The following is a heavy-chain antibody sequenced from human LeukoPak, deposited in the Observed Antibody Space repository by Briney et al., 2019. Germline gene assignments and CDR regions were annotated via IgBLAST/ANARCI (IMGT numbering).Heavy chain of an antibody. CDR3: AKDSSGYIPVYYFDY. CDR1: GFTFSSYG. CDR2: ISYGGSNK. J-gene: IGHJ4*02. Sequence: PGGSLRLSCAASGFTFSSYGMHWVRQAPGKGLEWVAVISYGGSNKYYADSVKGRFTISRDNSKNTLYLQMNSLRAEDTAVYYCAKDSSGYIPVYYFDYWGQGTLVTVSS. V-gene: IGHV3-30*18. D-gene: IGHD3-22*01.